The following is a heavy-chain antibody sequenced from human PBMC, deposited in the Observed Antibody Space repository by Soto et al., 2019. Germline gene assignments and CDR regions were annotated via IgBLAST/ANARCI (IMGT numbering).Heavy chain of an antibody. D-gene: IGHD2-2*01. CDR2: IYSGGST. CDR1: GFTVSSNY. CDR3: ARDHRTHWFDP. Sequence: GGSLRLSCAASGFTVSSNYMSWVRQAPGKGLEWVSVIYSGGSTYYADSVKGRFTISRDNSKNTLYLQMNSLRAEDTAVYYCARDHRTHWFDPWGQGTLVTVSS. V-gene: IGHV3-53*01. J-gene: IGHJ5*02.